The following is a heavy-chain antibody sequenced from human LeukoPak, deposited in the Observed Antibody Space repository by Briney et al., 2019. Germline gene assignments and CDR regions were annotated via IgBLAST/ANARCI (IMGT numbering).Heavy chain of an antibody. CDR3: AREGVWGSYRY. CDR2: IYTSGST. V-gene: IGHV4-4*07. J-gene: IGHJ4*02. CDR1: GGSISSYF. D-gene: IGHD3-16*02. Sequence: SETLSLTCTVSGGSISSYFWSWIRQPAGQGLEWIGRIYTSGSTNYNPSLKSRVTMSVDTSKNQFSLKLSSGTAADTAVYYGAREGVWGSYRYWGQGTLVTVSS.